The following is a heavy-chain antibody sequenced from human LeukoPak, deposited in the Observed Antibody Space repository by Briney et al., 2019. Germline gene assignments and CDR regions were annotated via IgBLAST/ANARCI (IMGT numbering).Heavy chain of an antibody. CDR1: GYSISSGYY. CDR2: IYHSGST. CDR3: ARAISTVAGGGTFDY. V-gene: IGHV4-38-2*02. Sequence: PSETLSLSCTVSGYSISSGYYWGWIWQPPGKGLEWIGSIYHSGSTYYNPSLKSRVTISVDTSKNQFSLKLSSVTAADTAVYYCARAISTVAGGGTFDYWGQGTLVTVSS. D-gene: IGHD6-19*01. J-gene: IGHJ4*02.